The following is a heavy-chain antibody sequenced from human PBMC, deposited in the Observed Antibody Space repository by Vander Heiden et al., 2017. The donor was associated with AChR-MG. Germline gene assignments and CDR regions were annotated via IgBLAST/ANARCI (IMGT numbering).Heavy chain of an antibody. CDR3: ARGSGIYYYYGRDV. Sequence: QVQLGASAGGVAQPVRSLRPSCAASGLTLGRYGLRRVRQAPGKGLEWVVVIWYDGSNSYYAHAVKGQFAVSRDNSKNTLYQQRNRLRAEDTAVYYCARGSGIYYYYGRDVWGQGTTGTVSS. CDR2: IWYDGSNS. J-gene: IGHJ6*02. D-gene: IGHD6-19*01. CDR1: GLTLGRYG. V-gene: IGHV3-33*01.